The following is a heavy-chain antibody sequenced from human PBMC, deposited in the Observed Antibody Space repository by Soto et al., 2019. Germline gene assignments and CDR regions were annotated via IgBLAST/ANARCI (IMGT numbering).Heavy chain of an antibody. CDR2: IYSGGST. Sequence: GVSLRLSYAASGFTVSSNYMSWVRQAPGKGLEWVSVIYSGGSTYYADSVKGRFTISRDNSKNTLYLKMNSLRAEDTAVYYCARDPMSTSYYYYGMDVWGQGTTVTVSS. V-gene: IGHV3-53*01. J-gene: IGHJ6*02. D-gene: IGHD2-2*01. CDR1: GFTVSSNY. CDR3: ARDPMSTSYYYYGMDV.